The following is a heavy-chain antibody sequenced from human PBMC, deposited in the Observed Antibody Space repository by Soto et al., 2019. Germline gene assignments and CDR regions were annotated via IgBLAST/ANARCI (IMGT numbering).Heavy chain of an antibody. D-gene: IGHD6-19*01. Sequence: SETLSLTCAVYGGSFSDYYWTCIRQPPGKGLEWIGEINHSGSTKYNPSLKSRVTISVDTSKNQFSLNLSSVTAADTAVYYCARGKWGSGWTLGNYYYGLDVWGQGTTVTVSS. V-gene: IGHV4-34*01. CDR3: ARGKWGSGWTLGNYYYGLDV. CDR2: INHSGST. CDR1: GGSFSDYY. J-gene: IGHJ6*02.